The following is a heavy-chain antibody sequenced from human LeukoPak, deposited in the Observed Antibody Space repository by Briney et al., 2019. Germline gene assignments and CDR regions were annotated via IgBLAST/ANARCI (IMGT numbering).Heavy chain of an antibody. CDR3: AKDTHYYGSGSHFDY. V-gene: IGHV3-30*02. J-gene: IGHJ4*02. CDR2: IRYDGSNK. Sequence: GGSLRLSCAASGFTFSSYGMHWVRQAPGKGLEWVGFIRYDGSNKYYADSVKGRFTISRDNSKNTLYLQMNSLRAEDTAVYYCAKDTHYYGSGSHFDYWGQGTLVTVSS. D-gene: IGHD3-10*01. CDR1: GFTFSSYG.